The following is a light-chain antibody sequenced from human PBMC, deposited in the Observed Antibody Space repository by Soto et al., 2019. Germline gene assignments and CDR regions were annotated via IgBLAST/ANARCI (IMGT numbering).Light chain of an antibody. CDR1: QSVSATY. V-gene: IGKV3-20*01. J-gene: IGKJ4*01. CDR2: GAS. CDR3: QQNNNWPLT. Sequence: EVVLTQSPGTLSLSPGERATLSCRASQSVSATYIAWYQQKSGQAPRLLLYGASSRATGIPDRFSGSGSGTEFTLTIDRLEPEDFAVYYCQQNNNWPLTFGGGTKVDIK.